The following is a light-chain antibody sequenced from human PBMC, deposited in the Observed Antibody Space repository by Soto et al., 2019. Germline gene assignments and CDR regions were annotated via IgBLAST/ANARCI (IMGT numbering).Light chain of an antibody. J-gene: IGKJ1*01. CDR2: DAS. V-gene: IGKV1-5*01. Sequence: DIQMTQSPSTLSGSVGDIVTITCRASQTISSWLAWYQQKPGKAPKLLIYDASSLESGVPSRFSGSGSGTEFTLTISSLQPDDFATYYCQQYNSWTFGQGTKVDIK. CDR1: QTISSW. CDR3: QQYNSWT.